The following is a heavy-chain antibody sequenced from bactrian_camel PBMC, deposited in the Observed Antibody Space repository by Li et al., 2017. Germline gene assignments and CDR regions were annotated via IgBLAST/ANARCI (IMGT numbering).Heavy chain of an antibody. CDR3: AVHSGYCYGGGPEGRQADFAY. D-gene: IGHD2*01. CDR1: KVTYSKFS. J-gene: IGHJ6*01. Sequence: VQLVESGGGSVQAGGSLRLSCAASKVTYSKFSLGWFRQRPGKEREGVAVIAGSGPTGYADSVKGRFTISQDNANNTLYLQMNSLKPEDTAMYYCAVHSGYCYGGGPEGRQADFAYWGQGTQVTVS. V-gene: IGHV3S42*01. CDR2: VIAGSGPT.